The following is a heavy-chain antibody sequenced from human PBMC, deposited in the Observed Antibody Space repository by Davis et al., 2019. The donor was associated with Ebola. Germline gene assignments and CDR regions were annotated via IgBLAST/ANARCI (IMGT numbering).Heavy chain of an antibody. CDR3: ARDLLVPLDI. D-gene: IGHD2-8*02. V-gene: IGHV3-7*01. J-gene: IGHJ3*02. CDR1: GFTFSSYW. Sequence: GESLKISCAASGFTFSSYWMGWVRQAPGKGLEWVANIKQDGSEKYYVDSVKGRFTISRDNAKNSLYLQMNSLRAEDTAVYYCARDLLVPLDIWGQGTMVTVSS. CDR2: IKQDGSEK.